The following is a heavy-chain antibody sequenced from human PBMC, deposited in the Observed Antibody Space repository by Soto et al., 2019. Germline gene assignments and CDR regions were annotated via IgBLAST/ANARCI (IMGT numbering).Heavy chain of an antibody. V-gene: IGHV4-39*01. CDR2: IYYSGNT. CDR3: VRHVGYSYGYVDY. J-gene: IGHJ4*02. Sequence: SETLSLTCTVSGGSISSSSYYWGWIRQPPGKGLEWIGSIYYSGNTYYNPSLKSRVTISVNTSKNQFSLRLSSVTAADTAVYYCVRHVGYSYGYVDYWGQGALVTVSS. D-gene: IGHD5-18*01. CDR1: GGSISSSSYY.